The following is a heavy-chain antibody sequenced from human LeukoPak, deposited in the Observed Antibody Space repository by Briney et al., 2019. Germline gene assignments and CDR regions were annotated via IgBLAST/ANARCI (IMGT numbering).Heavy chain of an antibody. CDR3: AGGSGSFPFDI. D-gene: IGHD1-26*01. J-gene: IGHJ3*02. CDR1: GGSFSGDY. CDR2: INHSGST. V-gene: IGHV4-34*01. Sequence: SETLSLTCAVYGGSFSGDYWSWIRQPPGKGLEWIGEINHSGSTNYNPSLKSRVTISVDTSKNQFSLKLSSVTAADTAVYYCAGGSGSFPFDIWGQGTMVTVSS.